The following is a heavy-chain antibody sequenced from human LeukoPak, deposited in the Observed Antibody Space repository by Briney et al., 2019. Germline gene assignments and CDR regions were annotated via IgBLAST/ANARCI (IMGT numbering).Heavy chain of an antibody. J-gene: IGHJ4*02. CDR3: AREVHVIAAAEPYFDY. CDR1: GFTVSSNY. V-gene: IGHV3-53*01. CDR2: IYSGGST. D-gene: IGHD6-13*01. Sequence: RGSLRLSCVVSGFTVSSNYMSWVRQAPGKGLEWVSVIYSGGSTYYADSVKGRFTISRDNSKNTLYLQMNSLRAEDTAVYYCAREVHVIAAAEPYFDYWGQGTLVTVSS.